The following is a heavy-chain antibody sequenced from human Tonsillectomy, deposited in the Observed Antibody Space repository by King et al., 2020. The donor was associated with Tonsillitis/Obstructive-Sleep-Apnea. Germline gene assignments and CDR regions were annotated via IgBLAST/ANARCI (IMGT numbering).Heavy chain of an antibody. CDR3: ASGPNEDYFDY. CDR1: GGSISSGGYY. J-gene: IGHJ4*02. D-gene: IGHD1-1*01. CDR2: ISYGGST. V-gene: IGHV4-31*03. Sequence: VQLQESGPGLVKPSQTLSLTCTVSGGSISSGGYYWSWIRQHPGKGLEWIGYISYGGSTYHNPSLRSRATISVDTSKNQFSLKLSSVTAADTAVYYCASGPNEDYFDYWGQGTLVTVSS.